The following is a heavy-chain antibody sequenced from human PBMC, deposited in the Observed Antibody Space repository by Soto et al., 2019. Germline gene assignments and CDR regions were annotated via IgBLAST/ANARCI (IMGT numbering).Heavy chain of an antibody. CDR3: IKESNPGGLDY. CDR1: GFTFSTYW. J-gene: IGHJ4*02. CDR2: IKEDGSKK. D-gene: IGHD4-4*01. V-gene: IGHV3-7*01. Sequence: GGSLRLSCAASGFTFSTYWMSWVRQAPGKGLEWVANIKEDGSKKYYVDSVKGRFTISRENAKNSLYLQMNSLRAEDTALYYCIKESNPGGLDYWGQGTLVTVSS.